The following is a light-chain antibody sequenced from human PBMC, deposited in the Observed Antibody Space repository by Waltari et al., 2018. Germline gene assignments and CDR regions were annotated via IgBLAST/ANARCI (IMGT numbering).Light chain of an antibody. J-gene: IGLJ3*02. CDR2: SNN. V-gene: IGLV1-44*01. CDR3: ATWDDSLSGPV. Sequence: QPVLAQPPSASGTPGQRVIISCSGGSPNIGTNTVQWYQQLPGTSPKLLIFSNNMRPSGVPDRFSGSKSGTSASLAISGLQSDDAADYYCATWDDSLSGPVFGGGTKVTVL. CDR1: SPNIGTNT.